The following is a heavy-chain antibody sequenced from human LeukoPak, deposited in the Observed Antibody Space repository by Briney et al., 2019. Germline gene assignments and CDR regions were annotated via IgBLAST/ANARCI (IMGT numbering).Heavy chain of an antibody. J-gene: IGHJ3*02. V-gene: IGHV1-69*05. CDR2: IIPIFGTA. D-gene: IGHD3-22*01. CDR3: ARERGGSGYCDI. Sequence: SVKVSCKASGGTFSSDAISWVRQAPGQGLEWMGRIIPIFGTANYAQKFQGRVTITTDESTSTVYMELSSLRSEDTAVYYCARERGGSGYCDIWGQGTMVTVSS. CDR1: GGTFSSDA.